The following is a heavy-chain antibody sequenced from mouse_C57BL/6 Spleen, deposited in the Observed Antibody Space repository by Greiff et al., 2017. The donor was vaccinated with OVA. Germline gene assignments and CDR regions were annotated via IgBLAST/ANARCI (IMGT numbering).Heavy chain of an antibody. Sequence: EVKVVESGDGLVKPGGSLKLSCAASGFTFSSYAMSWVRQRPEQRLEWVGYISRSGGYTYYADTVKGRSTFSRDNAWNTLYLQMSSLKSEDTAMYDCTRVPVATVADFDYWGQGTTLTVSS. CDR3: TRVPVATVADFDY. CDR2: ISRSGGYT. J-gene: IGHJ2*01. D-gene: IGHD1-1*01. CDR1: GFTFSSYA. V-gene: IGHV5-9-1*02.